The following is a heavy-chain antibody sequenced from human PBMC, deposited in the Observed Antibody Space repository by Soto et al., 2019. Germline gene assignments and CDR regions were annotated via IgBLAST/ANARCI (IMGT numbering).Heavy chain of an antibody. CDR3: ARVGCSSTSCDYDAGQFDY. J-gene: IGHJ4*02. D-gene: IGHD2-2*01. V-gene: IGHV3-30-3*01. CDR2: ISYDGGSK. Sequence: QVQLVESGGGVVQPGRSLRLSCAASGFTFTSHAMHWVRQAPGKGLEWVAVISYDGGSKYYAESVKGRFTISRDNSKNTLYLQMNSLRAEDTAVYYCARVGCSSTSCDYDAGQFDYWGQGTLVTVSS. CDR1: GFTFTSHA.